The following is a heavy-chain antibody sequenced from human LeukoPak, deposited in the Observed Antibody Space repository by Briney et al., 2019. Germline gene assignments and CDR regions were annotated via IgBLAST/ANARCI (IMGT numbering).Heavy chain of an antibody. J-gene: IGHJ3*02. D-gene: IGHD3-10*01. CDR1: GFTFSSYW. Sequence: GGSLRLSCAASGFTFSSYWMSWVRQAPGKGLEWVANIKQDGSEKYYVDSVKGRFTISRDNSKNTLYLQMSSLRAEDTAVYYCAKRPASGSYVGAFDIWGQGTMVIVSS. V-gene: IGHV3-7*02. CDR2: IKQDGSEK. CDR3: AKRPASGSYVGAFDI.